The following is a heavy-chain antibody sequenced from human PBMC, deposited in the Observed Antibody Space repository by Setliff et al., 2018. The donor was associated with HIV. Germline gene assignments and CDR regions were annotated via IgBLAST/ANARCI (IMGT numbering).Heavy chain of an antibody. J-gene: IGHJ1*01. CDR3: ATDPGYSSTWYSESFQH. Sequence: WASVKVSCKTSGYTFDGHYLHWVRQAPGKGLEWMANFDPEDGETFYAQKFQGRLTMTEDTSTDTAYMELSSLRSDDTAMYYCATDPGYSSTWYSESFQHWGQGTVVTVSS. CDR2: FDPEDGET. D-gene: IGHD6-13*01. CDR1: GYTFDGHY. V-gene: IGHV1-24*01.